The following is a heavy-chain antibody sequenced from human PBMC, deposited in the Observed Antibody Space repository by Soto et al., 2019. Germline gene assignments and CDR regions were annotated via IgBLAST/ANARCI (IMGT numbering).Heavy chain of an antibody. D-gene: IGHD6-19*01. J-gene: IGHJ6*02. V-gene: IGHV1-18*04. Sequence: RASVKVSCKASGYTFTSYGISWVRQAPGQGLEWMGWISAYNGNTNYAQKLQGRVTMTTDTSTSTAYMELRSLRSDDTAVYYCARTLFSSGWSRGYYYGMDVWGQGTTVTVSS. CDR3: ARTLFSSGWSRGYYYGMDV. CDR2: ISAYNGNT. CDR1: GYTFTSYG.